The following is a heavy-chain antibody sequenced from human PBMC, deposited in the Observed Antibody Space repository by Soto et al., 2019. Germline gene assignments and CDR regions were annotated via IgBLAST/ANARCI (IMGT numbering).Heavy chain of an antibody. CDR3: AATVVTEAFDI. CDR1: GFTFSSYG. D-gene: IGHD4-17*01. V-gene: IGHV3-33*01. Sequence: QVQLVESGGGVVQPGRSLRLSCAASGFTFSSYGMHWVRQAPGKGLEWVAVIWYDGSNKYYADSVKGRFTISRDNSKNPLYLRMNSLRAEDTAVYYCAATVVTEAFDIWGQGKMVTVSS. J-gene: IGHJ3*02. CDR2: IWYDGSNK.